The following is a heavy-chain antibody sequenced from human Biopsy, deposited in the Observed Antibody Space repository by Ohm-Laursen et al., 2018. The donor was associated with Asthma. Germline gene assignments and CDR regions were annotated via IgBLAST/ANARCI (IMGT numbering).Heavy chain of an antibody. V-gene: IGHV3-30-3*01. J-gene: IGHJ4*02. CDR1: GFTFRSYA. CDR2: GGSYYDGGLK. D-gene: IGHD1-26*01. CDR3: ARAKSGSFYSTADY. Sequence: SLRLSCAASGFTFRSYAMHWVRQAPGKGLEWVAVGGSYYDGGLKYYADSVKGRFSISRDNSKNTLYLQMNSLRVEDTAVFYCARAKSGSFYSTADYWGQGTLVTVSS.